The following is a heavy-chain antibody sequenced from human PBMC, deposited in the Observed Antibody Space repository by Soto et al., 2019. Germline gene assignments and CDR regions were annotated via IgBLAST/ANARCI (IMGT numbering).Heavy chain of an antibody. J-gene: IGHJ5*02. V-gene: IGHV3-23*05. CDR3: AKNSGWFTA. CDR1: GFTFSTND. Sequence: GGSLRLSCVASGFTFSTNDMTWVRQAPGKGLEWVSTIDGTSTFSNYAASVEGRFTISRDNSRNTVYLQMNSLRAHATAVYFCAKNSGWFTAWGQGTLVTVSS. D-gene: IGHD6-19*01. CDR2: IDGTSTFS.